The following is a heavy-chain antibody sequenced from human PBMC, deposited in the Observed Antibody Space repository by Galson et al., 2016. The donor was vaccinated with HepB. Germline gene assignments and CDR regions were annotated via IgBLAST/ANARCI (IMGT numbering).Heavy chain of an antibody. V-gene: IGHV1-46*01. D-gene: IGHD6-6*01. CDR3: AREAIASRRAHYYGMDV. CDR1: GYTFISFY. J-gene: IGHJ6*02. CDR2: IDPASGNT. Sequence: SVKVSCKASGYTFISFYLHWVRQAPGQGLEWMGVIDPASGNTNYAQKFQGRFTFTGDTSTSTVDMELSSLRSEDTAVYYCAREAIASRRAHYYGMDVWGQGTTVTVSS.